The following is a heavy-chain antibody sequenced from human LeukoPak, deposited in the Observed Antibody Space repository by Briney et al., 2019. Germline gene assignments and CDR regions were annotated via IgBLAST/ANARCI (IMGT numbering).Heavy chain of an antibody. V-gene: IGHV3-7*01. CDR1: GFTFSSYW. D-gene: IGHD3-22*01. CDR3: ARGGITMIVVVDNNWFDP. Sequence: GGSLRLSCAASGFTFSSYWMSWVRQAPGKGLEWVANIKQDGSEKYYVDSVKGRFTISRDNAKNSLYLQMNSLRAEDTAVYYCARGGITMIVVVDNNWFDPWGQGTLVTVSS. CDR2: IKQDGSEK. J-gene: IGHJ5*02.